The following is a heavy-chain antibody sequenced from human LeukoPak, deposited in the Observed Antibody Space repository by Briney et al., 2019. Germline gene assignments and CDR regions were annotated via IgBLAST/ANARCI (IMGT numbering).Heavy chain of an antibody. Sequence: GASMNVSCRASGYTFTSYGISWVRQAPGQGLEWMGWISAYNGNTNYAQKLQGRVTMTTDTSTSTAYMELRSLRSDDTAVYYCARAPYYYDSSTVWYYYYYYMDVWGKGTTVTVSS. CDR1: GYTFTSYG. V-gene: IGHV1-18*01. CDR3: ARAPYYYDSSTVWYYYYYYMDV. J-gene: IGHJ6*03. D-gene: IGHD3-22*01. CDR2: ISAYNGNT.